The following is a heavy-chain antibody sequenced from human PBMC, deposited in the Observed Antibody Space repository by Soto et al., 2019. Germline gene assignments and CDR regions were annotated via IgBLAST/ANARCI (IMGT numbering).Heavy chain of an antibody. D-gene: IGHD3-10*01. CDR3: ARDLWFGELPQTLAYYYYGMDV. CDR1: GFTFSSYG. Sequence: GGSLRLSCAASGFTFSSYGMHWVRQAPGKGLEWVAVIWYDGSNKYYADSVKGRFTISRDNSKNTLYLQMNSLRAEDTAVYYCARDLWFGELPQTLAYYYYGMDVWGQGTTVTVSS. CDR2: IWYDGSNK. J-gene: IGHJ6*02. V-gene: IGHV3-33*01.